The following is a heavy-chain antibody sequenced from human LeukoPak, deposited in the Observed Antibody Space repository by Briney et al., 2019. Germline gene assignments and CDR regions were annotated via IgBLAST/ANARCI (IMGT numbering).Heavy chain of an antibody. J-gene: IGHJ4*02. V-gene: IGHV4-34*01. CDR3: ARGAHYAWNS. CDR2: INHSGST. D-gene: IGHD3-16*01. CDR1: GGSFSGYY. Sequence: SETLSLTCAVYGGSFSGYYWSWIRQPPGKGLEWIGEINHSGSTNYNPSLKSRVTISVDTSKNQFSLKLSSVTAADTAVYFCARGAHYAWNSWGQGTLVTVSS.